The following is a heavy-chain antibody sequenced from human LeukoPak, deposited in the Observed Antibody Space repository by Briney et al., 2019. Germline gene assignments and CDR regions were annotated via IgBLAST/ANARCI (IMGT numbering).Heavy chain of an antibody. CDR3: ARDQWLVRGGVDY. D-gene: IGHD6-19*01. Sequence: QTGGSLRLSCAASGFTFSSYAMHWVPQAPGKGLEWVAVISYDGSNKYYADSVKGRFTISRDNSKNTLYLQMNSLRAEDTAVYYCARDQWLVRGGVDYWGQGTLVTVSP. J-gene: IGHJ4*02. CDR2: ISYDGSNK. V-gene: IGHV3-30-3*01. CDR1: GFTFSSYA.